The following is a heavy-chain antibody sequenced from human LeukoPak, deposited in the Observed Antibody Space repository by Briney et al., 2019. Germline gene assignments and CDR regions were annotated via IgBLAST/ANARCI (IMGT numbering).Heavy chain of an antibody. CDR2: IHSSGRT. D-gene: IGHD6-6*01. J-gene: IGHJ5*02. V-gene: IGHV4-31*03. CDR1: GGSISSGAYY. CDR3: AARYSSSSSWFDP. Sequence: SETLSLTCTVSGGSISSGAYYWSWIRQYPGKGLEWIGYIHSSGRTYSNPSLRSRVTISMDTSKNHFSLKLHSVTAADTAVYYCAARYSSSSSWFDPWGQGTLVTVSS.